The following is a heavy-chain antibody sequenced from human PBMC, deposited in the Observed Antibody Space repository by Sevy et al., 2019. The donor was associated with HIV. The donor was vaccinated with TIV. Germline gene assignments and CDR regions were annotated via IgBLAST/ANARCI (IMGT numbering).Heavy chain of an antibody. CDR2: IYRSGST. CDR3: ARGFDTPRGFDP. CDR1: GGSISSSNW. V-gene: IGHV4-4*02. D-gene: IGHD3-10*01. Sequence: SETLSLTCGVSGGSISSSNWWHWVRQPPGKGLKWIGEIYRSGSTNYNPSLKSRVTISVDNSKNQFSLQLNSVTAADTAVYYCARGFDTPRGFDPWGQGTLVTVSS. J-gene: IGHJ5*02.